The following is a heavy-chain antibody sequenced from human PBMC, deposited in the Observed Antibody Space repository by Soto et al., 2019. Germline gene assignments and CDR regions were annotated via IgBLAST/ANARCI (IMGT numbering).Heavy chain of an antibody. J-gene: IGHJ4*02. CDR1: GFTFSSCA. V-gene: IGHV3-30-3*01. D-gene: IGHD6-19*01. CDR2: ISHDGSSI. CDR3: ARVRQQWLVSAHYFDC. Sequence: PGGSLRLSCAASGFTFSSCAMSWVRQAPGKGLEWVAIISHDGSSIYYGDSVKGRFTISRDNSKSTLYLQMNSLRSEDTAVYYCARVRQQWLVSAHYFDCWGQGTLVTVSS.